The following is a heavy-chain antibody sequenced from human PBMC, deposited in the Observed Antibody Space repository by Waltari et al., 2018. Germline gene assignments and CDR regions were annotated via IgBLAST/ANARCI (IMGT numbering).Heavy chain of an antibody. V-gene: IGHV1-8*01. CDR1: GYTFSNYD. CDR2: VNPHSGVT. J-gene: IGHJ6*02. Sequence: QVQLVQSGAEVKMPGASVKVSCKASGYTFSNYDINWVRQTPGLGLEWMGWVNPHSGVTAYARKFRGRVSMTRDTSVSTAYMELSSLRSEDTAVYYCSRRQITVAGTHYYYGMDAWGQGTTVIVSS. CDR3: SRRQITVAGTHYYYGMDA. D-gene: IGHD6-19*01.